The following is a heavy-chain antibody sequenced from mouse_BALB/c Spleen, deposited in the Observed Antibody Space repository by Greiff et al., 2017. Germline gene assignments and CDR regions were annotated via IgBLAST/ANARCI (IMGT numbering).Heavy chain of an antibody. Sequence: EVQGVESGGGLVKPGGSLKLSCAASGFTFSSYAMSWVRQTPEKRLEWVASISSGGSTYYPDSVKGRFTISRDNARNILYLQMSSLRSEDTAMYYCAREYGNYDYWGQGTTLTVSS. CDR2: ISSGGST. CDR3: AREYGNYDY. V-gene: IGHV5-6-5*01. CDR1: GFTFSSYA. J-gene: IGHJ2*01. D-gene: IGHD2-10*02.